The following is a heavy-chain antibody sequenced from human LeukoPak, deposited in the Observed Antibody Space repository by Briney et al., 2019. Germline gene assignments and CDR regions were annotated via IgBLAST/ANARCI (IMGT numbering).Heavy chain of an antibody. CDR3: TRVGYIDEGIDY. J-gene: IGHJ4*02. Sequence: GGSLRLSCVASGSPFSSYWMTWVRQAPGKGLEWVANIKQDGSKKSYVDSVKARFTISRDNAKNSLYLQMNSLRAEDTAIYYCTRVGYIDEGIDYWGQGTLVTVSS. CDR2: IKQDGSKK. V-gene: IGHV3-7*04. D-gene: IGHD5-24*01. CDR1: GSPFSSYW.